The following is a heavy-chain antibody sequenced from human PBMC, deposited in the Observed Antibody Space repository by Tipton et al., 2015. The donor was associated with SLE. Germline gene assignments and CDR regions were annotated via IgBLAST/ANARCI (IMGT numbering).Heavy chain of an antibody. CDR1: GYTFIGYY. D-gene: IGHD5-24*01. CDR2: INPNSGGT. CDR3: ARARTDFVEYFDY. Sequence: QLVQSGAEVKKPGASVKVSCKASGYTFIGYYMHWVRQAPGQGLEWMGWINPNSGGTKYAQKFRGRVTMTRDTSISTAYMELSRLRCDDTAVYYCARARTDFVEYFDYWGQGTLVTVSS. V-gene: IGHV1-2*02. J-gene: IGHJ4*02.